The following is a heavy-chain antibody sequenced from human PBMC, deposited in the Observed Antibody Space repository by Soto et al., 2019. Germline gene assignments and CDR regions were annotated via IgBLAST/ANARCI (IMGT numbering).Heavy chain of an antibody. CDR2: INPNSGGT. J-gene: IGHJ5*02. CDR1: GYTFTGYY. Sequence: GASVKVSCKASGYTFTGYYTHWVRQAPGQGLEWMGWINPNSGGTNYAQKFQGRVTMTRDTSISTAYMELSRLRSDDTAVYYCARDAPYCSGGSCYLRSFDPWGQGTLVTVSS. D-gene: IGHD2-15*01. CDR3: ARDAPYCSGGSCYLRSFDP. V-gene: IGHV1-2*02.